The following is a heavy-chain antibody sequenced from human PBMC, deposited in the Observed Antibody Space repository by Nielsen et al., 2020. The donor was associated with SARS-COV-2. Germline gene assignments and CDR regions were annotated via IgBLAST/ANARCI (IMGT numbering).Heavy chain of an antibody. J-gene: IGHJ4*02. CDR3: ARIDMATISVDY. CDR1: GGSISSSSYY. D-gene: IGHD5-24*01. V-gene: IGHV4-39*07. CDR2: IYYSGST. Sequence: SETLSLTCTVSGGSISSSSYYWGWIRQPPGKGLEWIGSIYYSGSTYYNPSLKSRVTISVDTSKNQFSLKLSSVTAADTAVYYCARIDMATISVDYWGRGTLVTVSS.